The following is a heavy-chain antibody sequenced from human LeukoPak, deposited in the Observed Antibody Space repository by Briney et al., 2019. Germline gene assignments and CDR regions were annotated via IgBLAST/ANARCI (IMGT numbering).Heavy chain of an antibody. D-gene: IGHD4-17*01. CDR1: GFTFSSYA. V-gene: IGHV3-30*04. CDR3: ARDLGPYGDYGDYFDY. J-gene: IGHJ4*02. Sequence: SXXASGFTFSSYAMHWVRQAPGKGLEWVAVISYDGSNKYYADSVKGRFTISRDNSKNTLYLQMNSLRAEDTAVYYCARDLGPYGDYGDYFDYWGQGTLVTVSS. CDR2: ISYDGSNK.